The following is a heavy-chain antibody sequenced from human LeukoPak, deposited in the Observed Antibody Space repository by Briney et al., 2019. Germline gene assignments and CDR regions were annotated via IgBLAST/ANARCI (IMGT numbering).Heavy chain of an antibody. Sequence: GASVKVSCKASGYTFTGYYMHWVRQAPGQGLGWMGRINPNSGGTNYAQKFQGRVTMTRDTSTNTAYMDLSRLGSDDTAVYYCATDTWGYYDSSNYYRQADYWGQGTLVTVSS. J-gene: IGHJ4*02. CDR1: GYTFTGYY. CDR2: INPNSGGT. D-gene: IGHD3-22*01. CDR3: ATDTWGYYDSSNYYRQADY. V-gene: IGHV1-2*06.